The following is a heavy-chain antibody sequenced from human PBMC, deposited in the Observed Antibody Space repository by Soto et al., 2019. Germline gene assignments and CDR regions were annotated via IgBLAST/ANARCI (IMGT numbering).Heavy chain of an antibody. CDR2: IKQDGSDK. Sequence: EVQLVESGGGLVQPGGSLRLSCAASGFAFSSYWMSWVRQVPGKGLEWVANIKQDGSDKYYVDSVKGRFTISRDNAENSLYLQMNSLRAEDTAVYYCARPERGYSYGYVWGQGTLVTVSS. CDR1: GFAFSSYW. V-gene: IGHV3-7*05. D-gene: IGHD5-18*01. CDR3: ARPERGYSYGYV. J-gene: IGHJ4*02.